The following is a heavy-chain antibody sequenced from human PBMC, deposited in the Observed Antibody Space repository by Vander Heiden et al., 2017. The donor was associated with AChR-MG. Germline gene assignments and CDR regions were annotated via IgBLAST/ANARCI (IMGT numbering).Heavy chain of an antibody. Sequence: QITLTESGPTLVKPTQTLTLTCTFPGFALSTSGVGVGWLRQPPGKALEWLALNYWDDDKRYSPSLKSRLTITKDTSKNQVVLTMTNMDPVDTATYYWAHTEGGITGDWDYYYYGMDVWGQGTTVTVSS. D-gene: IGHD7-27*01. CDR1: GFALSTSGVG. CDR2: NYWDDDK. CDR3: AHTEGGITGDWDYYYYGMDV. V-gene: IGHV2-5*02. J-gene: IGHJ6*01.